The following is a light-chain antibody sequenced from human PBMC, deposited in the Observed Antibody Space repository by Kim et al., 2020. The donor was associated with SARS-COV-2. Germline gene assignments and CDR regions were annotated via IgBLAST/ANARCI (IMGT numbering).Light chain of an antibody. Sequence: VSVALGQTASISCGGINMGSKNVHWYQQKPGQAPVLVIYNDGNRPFGIPERFSGSNSGNTATLTISRAQAGDEADYYCQVWDSIVVFGGGTQLTVL. CDR1: NMGSKN. CDR3: QVWDSIVV. V-gene: IGLV3-9*01. CDR2: NDG. J-gene: IGLJ2*01.